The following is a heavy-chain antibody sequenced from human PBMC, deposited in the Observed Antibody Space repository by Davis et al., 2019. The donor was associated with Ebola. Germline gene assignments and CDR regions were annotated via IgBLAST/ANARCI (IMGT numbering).Heavy chain of an antibody. Sequence: SGPTLVKPTQTLTLTCTFSGFSLDASSMCVNWIRQSPGKALEWLARIDSDDDKFYSPSLRTRLTISKDTSKGQVVLTLTNVDPRDTATYFCARIRTTSFPEPFDVWGQGAKVIVSS. D-gene: IGHD2-2*01. J-gene: IGHJ3*01. CDR1: GFSLDASSMC. CDR3: ARIRTTSFPEPFDV. V-gene: IGHV2-70*17. CDR2: IDSDDDK.